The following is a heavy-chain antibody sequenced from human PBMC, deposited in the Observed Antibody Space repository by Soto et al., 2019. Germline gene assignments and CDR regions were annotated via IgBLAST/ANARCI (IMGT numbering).Heavy chain of an antibody. CDR2: IIPIIGTA. D-gene: IGHD2-2*02. CDR1: GGTFSSYA. Sequence: ASVKVSCKASGGTFSSYAISWVRQAPGQGLEWMGGIIPIIGTANYAQKFQGRVTITADESTSTAYMELSSLRSEDTAVYYCARSQDIVVVPAAILPAYYGMDVWGQGTTVTVSS. CDR3: ARSQDIVVVPAAILPAYYGMDV. V-gene: IGHV1-69*13. J-gene: IGHJ6*02.